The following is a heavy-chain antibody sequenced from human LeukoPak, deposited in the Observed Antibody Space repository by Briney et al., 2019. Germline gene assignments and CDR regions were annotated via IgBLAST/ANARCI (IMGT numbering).Heavy chain of an antibody. V-gene: IGHV1-2*02. Sequence: ASVKVSCKASGYTFTGYYMHWVRQAPGQGLEWMGWINPNSGGTKYAQKFQGRVTMTRDTSISTAYMELSRLSSDDTAVYYCAKEINYYDSSGYSDYWGQGTLVTVSS. J-gene: IGHJ4*02. D-gene: IGHD3-22*01. CDR3: AKEINYYDSSGYSDY. CDR2: INPNSGGT. CDR1: GYTFTGYY.